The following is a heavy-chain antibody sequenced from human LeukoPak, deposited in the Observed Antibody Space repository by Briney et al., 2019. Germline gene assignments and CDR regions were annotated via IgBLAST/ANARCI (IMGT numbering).Heavy chain of an antibody. V-gene: IGHV3-74*01. CDR2: INTDGSRT. Sequence: PGGSLRLSCAASGFTFSSYAMSWVRQAPGKGLVWVSRINTDGSRTYYADSVKGRLTISRDDAKNTLYLQMNSLRAEDTAVYYCARALEWLSPFDCWGQGTLVTVSS. D-gene: IGHD3-3*01. J-gene: IGHJ4*02. CDR3: ARALEWLSPFDC. CDR1: GFTFSSYA.